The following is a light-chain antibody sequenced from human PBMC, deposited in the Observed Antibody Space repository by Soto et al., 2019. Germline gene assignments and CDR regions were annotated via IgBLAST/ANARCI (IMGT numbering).Light chain of an antibody. V-gene: IGKV3-11*01. Sequence: EIVLTQSPATLSLSPGERATFSCRASQSVTNYLAWYQQKPGQAPRLLIYDTSNRATGIPARFSGSGSGTDFTLTISSLEPEDSAVYYCQQRSNWPKTFGQGTRLEIK. CDR1: QSVTNY. J-gene: IGKJ5*01. CDR3: QQRSNWPKT. CDR2: DTS.